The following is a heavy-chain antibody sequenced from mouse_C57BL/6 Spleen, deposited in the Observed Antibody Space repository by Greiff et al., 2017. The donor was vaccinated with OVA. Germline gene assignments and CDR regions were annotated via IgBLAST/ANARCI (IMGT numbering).Heavy chain of an antibody. CDR1: GYTFTSYW. J-gene: IGHJ3*01. CDR2: INPSNGGT. CDR3: ARGVSYDRKAWFAY. V-gene: IGHV1-53*01. Sequence: VQLQQPGTELVKPGASVKLSCKASGYTFTSYWMHWVKQRPGPGLEWIGNINPSNGGTTYNAKFTRKATLTVDTSSSTAYMQLNSLTSEDDAVYYCARGVSYDRKAWFAYWGQGTLVTVSA. D-gene: IGHD2-12*01.